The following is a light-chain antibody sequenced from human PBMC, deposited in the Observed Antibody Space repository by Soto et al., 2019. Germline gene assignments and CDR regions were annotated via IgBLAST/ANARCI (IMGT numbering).Light chain of an antibody. Sequence: QSALTQPPSAAGSPGQSVTISCTGTSTDVGGYNYVSWYQQYPGKAPKLMIYEVSKRPSGVPDRFSGSKSGNTASLTVSGLQAEDEADYYCRSYGGRDNYVFGTGTKVTVL. V-gene: IGLV2-8*01. CDR1: STDVGGYNY. J-gene: IGLJ1*01. CDR2: EVS. CDR3: RSYGGRDNYV.